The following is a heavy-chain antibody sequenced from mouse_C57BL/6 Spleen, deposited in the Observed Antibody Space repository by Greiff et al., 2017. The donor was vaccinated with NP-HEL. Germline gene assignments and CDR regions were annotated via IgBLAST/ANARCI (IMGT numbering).Heavy chain of an antibody. CDR1: GYTFTSYD. Sequence: VQLQQSGPELVKPGASVKLSCKASGYTFTSYDINWVKQRPGQGLEWIGWIYPRDGSTKYNEKFKGKATLTVDTSSSTAYMELHSLTSEDSAVYCGAGGTAQATGAMDYWGQGTSVTVSS. J-gene: IGHJ4*01. D-gene: IGHD3-2*02. V-gene: IGHV1-85*01. CDR2: IYPRDGST. CDR3: AGGTAQATGAMDY.